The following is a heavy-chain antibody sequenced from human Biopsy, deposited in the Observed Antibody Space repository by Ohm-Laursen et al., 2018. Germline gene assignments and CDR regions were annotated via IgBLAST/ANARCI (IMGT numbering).Heavy chain of an antibody. CDR2: FIPLFNTA. V-gene: IGHV1-69*06. CDR3: ARFPLGAYDDSGSYRAVEHWYFDL. Sequence: GSSVKVSCKASGGTFTNHAVGWVRQAPGQGLKWVGSFIPLFNTANYADKFQGRVTLTADKSTTTAYMELSSLRSEDTAIYYCARFPLGAYDDSGSYRAVEHWYFDLWGRGTLVTVSS. D-gene: IGHD3-22*01. CDR1: GGTFTNHA. J-gene: IGHJ2*01.